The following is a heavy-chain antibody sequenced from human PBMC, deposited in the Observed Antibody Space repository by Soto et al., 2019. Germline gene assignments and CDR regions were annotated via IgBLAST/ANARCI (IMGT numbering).Heavy chain of an antibody. J-gene: IGHJ5*01. D-gene: IGHD3-22*01. CDR1: GFTFRTYA. V-gene: IGHV3-23*01. Sequence: PGGSLRLSCAASGFTFRTYALSWVRQAPGKGLEWVSTVSDTGLSTYYAGSVTGRFTISRDNSRNTLYLQMNGLRAEDTAVYYCANSFYDSSGFDSWGLGTLVTVSS. CDR3: ANSFYDSSGFDS. CDR2: VSDTGLST.